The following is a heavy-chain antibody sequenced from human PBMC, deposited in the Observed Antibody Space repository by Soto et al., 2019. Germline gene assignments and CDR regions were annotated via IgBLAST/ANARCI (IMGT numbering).Heavy chain of an antibody. Sequence: PGGSLRLSCAASGFTFSSYWMHWVRQAPGKGLVWVSRINSDGSSTSYADSVRGRFTISRDNAKNTLYLQMNSLRAEDTAVYYCARAGGKMATITYYYYYGMDVWGQGTTVTVSS. J-gene: IGHJ6*02. CDR2: INSDGSST. CDR3: ARAGGKMATITYYYYYGMDV. V-gene: IGHV3-74*01. CDR1: GFTFSSYW. D-gene: IGHD5-12*01.